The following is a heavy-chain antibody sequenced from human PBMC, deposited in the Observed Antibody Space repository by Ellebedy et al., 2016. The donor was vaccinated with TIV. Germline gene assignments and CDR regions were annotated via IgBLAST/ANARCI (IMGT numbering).Heavy chain of an antibody. CDR3: ARGVDTAMVP. D-gene: IGHD5-18*01. Sequence: GGSLRLSCAASGFTFSSYAMHWVRQAPGKGLEWVAVISYDGSNKYYADSVKGRFTISRDNSKNTLYLQMNSLRAEDTAVYYCARGVDTAMVPWGQGTLVTVSS. CDR1: GFTFSSYA. V-gene: IGHV3-30*01. CDR2: ISYDGSNK. J-gene: IGHJ5*02.